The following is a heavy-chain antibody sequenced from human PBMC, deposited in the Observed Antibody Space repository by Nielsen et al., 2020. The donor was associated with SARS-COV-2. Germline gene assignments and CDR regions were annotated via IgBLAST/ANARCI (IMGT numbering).Heavy chain of an antibody. CDR2: VFHSGSG. V-gene: IGHV4-39*07. Sequence: SETLSLTCTISGGSIRSNSFYWAWIRQPPGKGLEWIGSVFHSGSGHYNPSLKSRVTMSIDTSENQLSLRLSSVTAADTAMYYCARKSWFWYVDLWGRGTLVNVSS. J-gene: IGHJ2*01. CDR3: ARKSWFWYVDL. CDR1: GGSIRSNSFY. D-gene: IGHD3-10*01.